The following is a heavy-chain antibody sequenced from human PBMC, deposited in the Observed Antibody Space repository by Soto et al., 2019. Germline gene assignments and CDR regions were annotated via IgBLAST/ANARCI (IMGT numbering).Heavy chain of an antibody. J-gene: IGHJ5*02. CDR3: VRRYCSRTSCLAGFDP. V-gene: IGHV4-34*01. D-gene: IGHD2-2*01. CDR2: VNHSGSA. Sequence: PSETLSLTCAVYGGSFSGNYWTWIRQPPGKGLEWIGEVNHSGSAKYNPSLKRRGTRSVDTSKNQISLKLTSLTAVDTALYYCVRRYCSRTSCLAGFDPWGRGAQVTVSS. CDR1: GGSFSGNY.